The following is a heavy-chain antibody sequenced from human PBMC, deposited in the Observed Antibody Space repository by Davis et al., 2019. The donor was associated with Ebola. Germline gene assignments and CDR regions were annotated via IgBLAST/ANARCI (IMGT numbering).Heavy chain of an antibody. J-gene: IGHJ4*02. Sequence: GGSLRLSCAVYGGSLSGYFWTWIRQAPGKGLEWVSVIYTACTTRCTDYADPVKGRFIVSRDKSKNTVSLEMNSLRAEDTAVYYCARHYSTVWYHYDYFDYWGQGVLVTVSS. CDR2: IYTACTT. CDR3: ARHYSTVWYHYDYFDY. V-gene: IGHV3-66*04. CDR1: GGSLSGYF. D-gene: IGHD6-19*01.